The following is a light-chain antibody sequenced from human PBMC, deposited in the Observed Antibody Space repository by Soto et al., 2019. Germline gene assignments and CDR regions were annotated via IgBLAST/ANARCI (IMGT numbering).Light chain of an antibody. V-gene: IGLV3-21*04. CDR3: QVWDRSGDHVV. CDR2: YDN. CDR1: NIGSKR. Sequence: SYELTQPPSVPVAPGETASITCGGNNIGSKRVHWYQQKPGQAPVAVIKYDNERPSGIPERFSGSKSGNTATLTITRVEAGDEADYYCQVWDRSGDHVVFGGGTKLTVL. J-gene: IGLJ2*01.